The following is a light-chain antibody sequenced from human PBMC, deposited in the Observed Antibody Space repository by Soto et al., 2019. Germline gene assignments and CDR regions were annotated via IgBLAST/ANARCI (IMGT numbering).Light chain of an antibody. V-gene: IGKV3-15*01. CDR2: GAS. CDR3: QQYNDWPPWT. J-gene: IGKJ1*01. CDR1: QSVGSK. Sequence: EVVMTQSPAALSVSPGERATLSCRASQSVGSKLAWYQQRPGQAPRLLIYGASTRATGIPDRFSGSGSGTDLTLTISSLQSEDFAVYYCQQYNDWPPWTFGQGTKVEVQ.